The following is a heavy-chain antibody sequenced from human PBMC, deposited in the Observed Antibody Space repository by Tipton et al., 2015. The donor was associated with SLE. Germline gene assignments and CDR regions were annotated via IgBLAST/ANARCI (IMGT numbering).Heavy chain of an antibody. CDR3: GREGRGSSSNYYAMDV. Sequence: QSGPEVKKPGSSVKVSCKASGYTFTGHYIHWVRQAPGQGPEWMGWINCVNGDTNYAQTFRGRVTMTTDTSINTAYVELSSLRSDDTAVYYCGREGRGSSSNYYAMDVWGQGATVTVSS. D-gene: IGHD6-6*01. CDR2: INCVNGDT. V-gene: IGHV1-2*02. CDR1: GYTFTGHY. J-gene: IGHJ6*02.